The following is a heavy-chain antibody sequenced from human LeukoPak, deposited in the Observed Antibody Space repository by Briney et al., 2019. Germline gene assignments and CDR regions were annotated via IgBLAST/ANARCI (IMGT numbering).Heavy chain of an antibody. J-gene: IGHJ6*02. CDR1: GGSISSSGYY. D-gene: IGHD1-26*01. V-gene: IGHV4-39*02. CDR3: ARERWELQRGFHYYGMDV. Sequence: SETLSLTCTVSGGSISSSGYYWGWIRQPPGKGLEWIGSIYYSGSTYYNPPLKSRVTISVDTSKNQFSLKLSSVTAADTAVYYCARERWELQRGFHYYGMDVWGQGTTVTVSS. CDR2: IYYSGST.